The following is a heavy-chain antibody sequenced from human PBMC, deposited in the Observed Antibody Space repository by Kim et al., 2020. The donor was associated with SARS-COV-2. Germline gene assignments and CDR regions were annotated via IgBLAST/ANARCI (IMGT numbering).Heavy chain of an antibody. CDR3: ANTGRAVTSGAYYYYGMDV. CDR2: ISYDGSNK. V-gene: IGHV3-30*18. D-gene: IGHD4-17*01. Sequence: GGSLRLSCAASGFTFSSYGMHWVRQAPGKGLEWVAVISYDGSNKYYADSVKGRFTISRDNSKNTLYLQMNSLRAEDTAVYYCANTGRAVTSGAYYYYGMDVWGQGTTVTVSS. J-gene: IGHJ6*02. CDR1: GFTFSSYG.